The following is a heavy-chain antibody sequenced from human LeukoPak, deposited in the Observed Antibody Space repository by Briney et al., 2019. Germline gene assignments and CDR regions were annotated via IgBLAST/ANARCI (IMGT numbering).Heavy chain of an antibody. Sequence: ASVKVSCKASGYTFTSYGISWVRQAPGQGLEWMGWISAYNGNTNYAQKLQGRVTMTTDTSTSTAYMELRSLRSDDTAVYYCARDRRYYGSGSYGGFDYWGQGTLVTVSS. D-gene: IGHD3-10*01. V-gene: IGHV1-18*01. J-gene: IGHJ4*02. CDR3: ARDRRYYGSGSYGGFDY. CDR2: ISAYNGNT. CDR1: GYTFTSYG.